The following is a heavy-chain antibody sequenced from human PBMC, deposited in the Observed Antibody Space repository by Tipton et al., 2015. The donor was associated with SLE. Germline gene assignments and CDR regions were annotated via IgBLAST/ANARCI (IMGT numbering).Heavy chain of an antibody. CDR1: GGSISSSSYY. Sequence: TLSLTCTVSGGSISSSSYYWGWIRQPPGKGLEWIGSIYYSGSTYYNPSLKSRVTISVDTSKNQFSLKLSSVTAADTAVYYCARGRKVRRITIFGTDYGMDVWGQGTTVTVSS. D-gene: IGHD3-3*01. J-gene: IGHJ6*02. V-gene: IGHV4-39*07. CDR2: IYYSGST. CDR3: ARGRKVRRITIFGTDYGMDV.